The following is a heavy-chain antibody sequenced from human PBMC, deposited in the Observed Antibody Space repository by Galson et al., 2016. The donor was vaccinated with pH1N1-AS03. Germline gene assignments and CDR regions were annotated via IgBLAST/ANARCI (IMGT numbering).Heavy chain of an antibody. CDR3: VRDHFHAFDV. J-gene: IGHJ3*01. Sequence: SLRLSCAASGFTFDDYAMHWVRLAPGKGLEWVSGITWNSDSIGYADSVKGRFTISRDNAKNSVYLQMDRLSAEDTALYYCVRDHFHAFDVWGQGTVVTVSS. V-gene: IGHV3-9*01. CDR1: GFTFDDYA. CDR2: ITWNSDSI.